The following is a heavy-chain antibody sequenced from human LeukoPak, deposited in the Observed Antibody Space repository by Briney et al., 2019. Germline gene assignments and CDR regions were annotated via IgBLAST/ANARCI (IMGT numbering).Heavy chain of an antibody. D-gene: IGHD6-6*01. CDR1: GFTFINYA. CDR3: AKGPPSSSAQYFQH. CDR2: ISGSGDTT. J-gene: IGHJ1*01. Sequence: PGGSLRLSCAASGFTFINYAMSWVRQAPGKGLEWVSGISGSGDTTYYADSVKGRFTISRDNSKNTLFLQMNSLRAEDTAVYYCAKGPPSSSAQYFQHWGQGTLVTVSS. V-gene: IGHV3-23*01.